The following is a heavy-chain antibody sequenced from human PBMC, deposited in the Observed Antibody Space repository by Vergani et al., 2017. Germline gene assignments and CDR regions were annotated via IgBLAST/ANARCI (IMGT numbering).Heavy chain of an antibody. Sequence: EVQLVESGGGLVQPGGSLRLSCAASGFTFSSYWMSWVRQAPGKGLEWVANIKQDGSEKYYVDSVKGRFTISRDNAKNSLYLQMNSLRAEDTAVYYCASTSGGFWSGYYTFDPWGQGTLVTVSS. CDR2: IKQDGSEK. V-gene: IGHV3-7*01. D-gene: IGHD3-3*01. J-gene: IGHJ5*02. CDR1: GFTFSSYW. CDR3: ASTSGGFWSGYYTFDP.